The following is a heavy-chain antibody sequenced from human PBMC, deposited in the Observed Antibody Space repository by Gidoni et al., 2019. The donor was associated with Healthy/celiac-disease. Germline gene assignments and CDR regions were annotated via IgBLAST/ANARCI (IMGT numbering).Heavy chain of an antibody. CDR3: ARADIVVVTAQYFDY. Sequence: NYYNPSLKSRVTISVDTSKNQFSLKLSSVTAADTAVYYCARADIVVVTAQYFDYWGQGTLVTVSS. J-gene: IGHJ4*02. D-gene: IGHD2-21*02. CDR2: N. V-gene: IGHV4-31*02.